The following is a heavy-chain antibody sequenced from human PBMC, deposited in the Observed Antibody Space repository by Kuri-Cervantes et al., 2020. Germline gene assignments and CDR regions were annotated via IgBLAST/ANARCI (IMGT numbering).Heavy chain of an antibody. J-gene: IGHJ4*02. CDR3: ARIWEGRRVATIWKWSPVYMGY. CDR2: MHPNSGNT. V-gene: IGHV1-8*01. Sequence: ASVKVSCKASEYTFTSYDINWVRQATGQGLEWMGWMHPNSGNTGYAQKFQGRVTMTRNTSISTAYMELSSLRSEDTAVYYCARIWEGRRVATIWKWSPVYMGYWGQGTLVTVSS. CDR1: EYTFTSYD. D-gene: IGHD5-12*01.